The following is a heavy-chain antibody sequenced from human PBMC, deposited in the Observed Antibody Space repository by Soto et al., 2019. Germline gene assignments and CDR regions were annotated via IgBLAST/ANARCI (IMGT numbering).Heavy chain of an antibody. Sequence: GESLKISCKGSGYSFTSYWISWVRQMPGKGLEWMGRIDPSDSYTNYSPSFQGHVTISADKSISTAYLQWSSLKASDTAMYYCARSLHSNYVVRYYYYGMDVWGQGTTVTVSS. D-gene: IGHD4-4*01. V-gene: IGHV5-10-1*01. CDR2: IDPSDSYT. J-gene: IGHJ6*02. CDR3: ARSLHSNYVVRYYYYGMDV. CDR1: GYSFTSYW.